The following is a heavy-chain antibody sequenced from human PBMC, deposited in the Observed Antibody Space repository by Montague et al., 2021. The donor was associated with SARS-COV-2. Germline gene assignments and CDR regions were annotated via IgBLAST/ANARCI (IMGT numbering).Heavy chain of an antibody. J-gene: IGHJ4*02. CDR1: GGSISSYY. V-gene: IGHV4-59*13. Sequence: SETLSLTCTVSGGSISSYYWSWIRPPPGKGLEWIGYMYYSGSTNYNPSNMSRVTLSVDTSKNQFSLKLSSVTAANTAVYYCARDFDYWGQGTLVTVPS. CDR3: ARDFDY. CDR2: MYYSGST.